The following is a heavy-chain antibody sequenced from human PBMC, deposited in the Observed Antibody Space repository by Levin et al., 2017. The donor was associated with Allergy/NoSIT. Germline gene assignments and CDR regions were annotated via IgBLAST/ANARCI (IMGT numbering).Heavy chain of an antibody. CDR3: AASFPLTVTKGAIDY. D-gene: IGHD4-17*01. CDR1: GFTFTSSA. Sequence: SVKVSCKASGFTFTSSAMQWVRQARGQRLEWIGWIVVGSGNTNYAQKFQERVTITRDMSTSTAYMELSSLRSEDTAVYYCAASFPLTVTKGAIDYWGQGTLVTVSS. CDR2: IVVGSGNT. J-gene: IGHJ4*02. V-gene: IGHV1-58*02.